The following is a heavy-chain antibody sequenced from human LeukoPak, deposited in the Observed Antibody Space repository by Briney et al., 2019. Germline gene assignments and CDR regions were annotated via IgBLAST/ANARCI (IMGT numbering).Heavy chain of an antibody. CDR3: ARGVVSCSGGSCYYYGMDV. CDR2: IYYSGST. D-gene: IGHD2-15*01. V-gene: IGHV4-30-4*01. Sequence: PSETLSLTCTVSGGSISSGDYYWSWLRQPPGKGLEWIGYIYYSGSTYYSPSLKSRVTISVDTSKNQFSLKLSSVTAADTAVYYCARGVVSCSGGSCYYYGMDVWGQGTTVTISS. J-gene: IGHJ6*02. CDR1: GGSISSGDYY.